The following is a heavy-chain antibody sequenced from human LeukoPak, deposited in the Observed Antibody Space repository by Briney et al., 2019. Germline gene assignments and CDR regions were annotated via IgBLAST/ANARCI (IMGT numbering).Heavy chain of an antibody. Sequence: PSETLSLTCAVYGGSFSGYYWSWIRQPPGKGLEWIGEINHSGSTNYNPSLKSRVTISVGTSKNQFSLKLSSVTAADTAVYYCARGIIVVVPAAIPYMDVWGKGTTVTVSS. V-gene: IGHV4-34*01. CDR2: INHSGST. CDR1: GGSFSGYY. D-gene: IGHD2-2*01. J-gene: IGHJ6*03. CDR3: ARGIIVVVPAAIPYMDV.